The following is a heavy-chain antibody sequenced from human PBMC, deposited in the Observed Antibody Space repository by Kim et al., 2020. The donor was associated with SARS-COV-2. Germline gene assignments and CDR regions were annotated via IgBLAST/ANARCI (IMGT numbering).Heavy chain of an antibody. CDR3: ARADIVATIGVGYYFDY. D-gene: IGHD5-12*01. J-gene: IGHJ4*02. Sequence: ASVKVSCKASGYTFTSYGISWVRQAPGQGLEWMGWISAYNGNTNYAQKLQGRVTMTTDTSTSTAYMELRSLRSDDTAVYYCARADIVATIGVGYYFDYWGQGTLVTVSS. CDR1: GYTFTSYG. CDR2: ISAYNGNT. V-gene: IGHV1-18*01.